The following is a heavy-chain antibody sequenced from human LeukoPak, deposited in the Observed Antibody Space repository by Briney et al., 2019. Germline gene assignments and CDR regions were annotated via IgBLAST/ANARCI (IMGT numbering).Heavy chain of an antibody. D-gene: IGHD1-7*01. CDR1: GGSISSYY. Sequence: SETLSLTCAVSGGSISSYYWSWIRQPAGKVLEWIGRIYTSGSTNYNPSLKSRVTMSVDTSKNQFSLKLSSVTAADTAVYYCARSGTTVYLGVFDYWGQGTLVTVSS. CDR3: ARSGTTVYLGVFDY. CDR2: IYTSGST. V-gene: IGHV4-4*07. J-gene: IGHJ4*02.